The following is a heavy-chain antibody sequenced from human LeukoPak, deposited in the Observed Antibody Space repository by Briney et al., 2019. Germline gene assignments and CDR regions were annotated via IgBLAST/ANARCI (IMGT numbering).Heavy chain of an antibody. V-gene: IGHV4-61*02. J-gene: IGHJ4*02. D-gene: IGHD5-18*01. CDR3: ARGGGYSYGYRIDY. Sequence: SETLSLTCTVSGGSISSGSYYWSWIRQPAGKGLEWIGRIYTSGSNNYNPSLKSRVTISVDTSKNQFSLKLSSVTAADTAVYYCARGGGYSYGYRIDYWGQGTLVTVSS. CDR2: IYTSGSN. CDR1: GGSISSGSYY.